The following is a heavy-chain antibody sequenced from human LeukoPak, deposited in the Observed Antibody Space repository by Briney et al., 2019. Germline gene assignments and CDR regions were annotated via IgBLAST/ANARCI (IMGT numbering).Heavy chain of an antibody. CDR3: AKDYGSGRRAFDI. J-gene: IGHJ3*02. CDR1: GFTVSSNY. V-gene: IGHV3-53*01. D-gene: IGHD3-10*01. CDR2: IYSGGST. Sequence: GGSLRLSCAASGFTVSSNYMNWVRQAPGKGLEWVSIIYSGGSTYCADSVKGRFTISRDNSKNTLYLQMDSLRAEDTAVYYCAKDYGSGRRAFDIWGQGTMVTVSS.